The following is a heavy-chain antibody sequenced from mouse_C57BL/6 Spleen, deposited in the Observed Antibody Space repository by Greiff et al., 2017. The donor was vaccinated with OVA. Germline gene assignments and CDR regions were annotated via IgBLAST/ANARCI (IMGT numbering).Heavy chain of an antibody. J-gene: IGHJ4*01. CDR1: GYSFTGYY. V-gene: IGHV1-42*01. CDR3: ARSGYSNLYAMDY. CDR2: INPSTGGT. Sequence: EVQLQQSGPELVKPGASVKISCKASGYSFTGYYMNWVKQSPEKSLEWIGEINPSTGGTTYNQKFKAKATLTVDKSSSTAYMQLKSLTSEDSAVYYCARSGYSNLYAMDYWGQGTSVTVSS. D-gene: IGHD2-5*01.